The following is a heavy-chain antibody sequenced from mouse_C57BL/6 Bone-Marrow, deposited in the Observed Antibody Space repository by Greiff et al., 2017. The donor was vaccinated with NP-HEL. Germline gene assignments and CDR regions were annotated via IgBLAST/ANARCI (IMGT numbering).Heavy chain of an antibody. CDR3: ARLVAY. Sequence: QVHVKQSGAELARPGASVKLSCKASGYTFTSYGISWVKQRTGQGLEWIGEIYPRSGNTYYNEKFKGKATLTADKSSSTAYMELRSLTSEDSAVYFCARLVAYWGQGTLVTVSA. J-gene: IGHJ3*01. V-gene: IGHV1-81*01. CDR2: IYPRSGNT. CDR1: GYTFTSYG.